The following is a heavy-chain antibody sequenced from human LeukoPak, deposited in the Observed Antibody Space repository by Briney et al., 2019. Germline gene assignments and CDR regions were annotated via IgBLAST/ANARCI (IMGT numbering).Heavy chain of an antibody. CDR2: IKLDGSEK. Sequence: GGSLRLSCGASGFTFSSHWMSWVRQAPGKGLEWVANIKLDGSEKYYVDSVKGRFTISRDNAKNSLYLQMDSLRAEDTAVYYCARFPTHYYFDYWGQGTLVTVSS. CDR1: GFTFSSHW. V-gene: IGHV3-7*01. CDR3: ARFPTHYYFDY. J-gene: IGHJ4*02.